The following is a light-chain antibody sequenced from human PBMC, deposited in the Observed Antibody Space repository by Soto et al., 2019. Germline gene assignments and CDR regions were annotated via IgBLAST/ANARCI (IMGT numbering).Light chain of an antibody. CDR3: QTWGTGIRV. V-gene: IGLV4-69*02. CDR2: LNSDGSH. Sequence: QSVLTQSPSVSASRGASVKPTCTLSSGHSGYGIAWHQQQPEKAPRYLMKLNSDGSHSKGDGIPDRFSGSSSGAERYLPVSSLQSEDEADYYCQTWGTGIRVFGGGTKLTVL. CDR1: SGHSGYG. J-gene: IGLJ3*02.